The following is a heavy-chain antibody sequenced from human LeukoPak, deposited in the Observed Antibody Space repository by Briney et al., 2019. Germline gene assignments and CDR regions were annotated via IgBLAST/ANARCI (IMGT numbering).Heavy chain of an antibody. Sequence: PSETLSLTCAVYGGSFSGYYWSWIRQPPGKGLEWIGEINHSGSTNYNPSLKSRVTISVDTSKNQFSLKLSSVTAADTAVYYCARCVMGYSGYDLDYWGQGTLVTVSS. D-gene: IGHD5-12*01. CDR3: ARCVMGYSGYDLDY. J-gene: IGHJ4*02. CDR2: INHSGST. V-gene: IGHV4-34*01. CDR1: GGSFSGYY.